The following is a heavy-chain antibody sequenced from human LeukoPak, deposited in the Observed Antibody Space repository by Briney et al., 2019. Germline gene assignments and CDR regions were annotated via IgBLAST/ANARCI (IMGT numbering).Heavy chain of an antibody. CDR1: GFTFSNYW. CDR2: FNTDGSST. D-gene: IGHD4-23*01. CDR3: ARLSTVIT. J-gene: IGHJ5*02. Sequence: GGSLRLSCAASGFTFSNYWLHWVRQAPGKGLVWVSRFNTDGSSTSYADSVKGRFTISRDNAKNTVYLQMNSLRAEETAGYYCARLSTVITWGQGTLVTVSS. V-gene: IGHV3-74*01.